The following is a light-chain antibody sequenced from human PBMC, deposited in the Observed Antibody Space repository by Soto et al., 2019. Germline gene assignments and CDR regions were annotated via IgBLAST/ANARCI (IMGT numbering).Light chain of an antibody. J-gene: IGKJ2*01. CDR1: QSVSSN. Sequence: EIVMTQSPATLSVSPGERATLSCRASQSVSSNLAWYQQKPGQAPRLLIYGASTRATGIPATFSGSGSGTDFTLNISSLHSEEFAVYYCQHYNNWPYAFGQGPMLEIK. CDR3: QHYNNWPYA. CDR2: GAS. V-gene: IGKV3-15*01.